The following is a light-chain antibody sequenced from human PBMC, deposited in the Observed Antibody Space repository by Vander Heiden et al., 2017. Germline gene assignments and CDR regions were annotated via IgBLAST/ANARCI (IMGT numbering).Light chain of an antibody. CDR3: QQSNNWPPIT. J-gene: IGKJ5*01. V-gene: IGKV3D-15*01. CDR2: GAS. CDR1: QSVSSN. Sequence: ELVMTLSPPTLSAPPRETATLPRRASQSVSSNLAWYQQKPGQAPRLLIYGASTRATGIPARFSGSGSGTEFTLTISRLQSEDFAVYYCQQSNNWPPITFGQGTQLEIK.